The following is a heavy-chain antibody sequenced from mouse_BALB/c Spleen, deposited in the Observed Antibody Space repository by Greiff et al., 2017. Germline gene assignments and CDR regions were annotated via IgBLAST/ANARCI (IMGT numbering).Heavy chain of an antibody. J-gene: IGHJ2*01. CDR3: NADGNVDRGFDY. CDR1: GFNIKDYY. CDR2: IDPENGDT. V-gene: IGHV14-4*02. D-gene: IGHD2-1*01. Sequence: EVQLQESGAELVRSGASVKLSCTASGFNIKDYYMHWVKQRPEQGLEWIGWIDPENGDTEYAPKFQGKATMTADTSSNTAYLQLSSLTSEDTAVYYCNADGNVDRGFDYWGQGTTLTVSS.